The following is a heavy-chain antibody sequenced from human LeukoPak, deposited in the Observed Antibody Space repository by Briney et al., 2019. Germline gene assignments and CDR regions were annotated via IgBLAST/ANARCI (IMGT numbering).Heavy chain of an antibody. Sequence: PGGSLRLSCAASGFTFSSYAMSWVRQAPGKGLVWVSAISGSDGSTVYADPVKGRFTISTDNSKNMLYLQMNSLRADDTAVYYCARDVGGGSYRADWGQGTLVTVSS. CDR3: ARDVGGGSYRAD. CDR1: GFTFSSYA. V-gene: IGHV3-23*01. J-gene: IGHJ4*02. CDR2: ISGSDGST. D-gene: IGHD3-16*02.